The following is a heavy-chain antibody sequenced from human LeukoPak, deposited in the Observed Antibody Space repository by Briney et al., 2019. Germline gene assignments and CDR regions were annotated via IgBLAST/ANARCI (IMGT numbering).Heavy chain of an antibody. V-gene: IGHV3-21*01. CDR1: GFSFKNYA. J-gene: IGHJ4*02. D-gene: IGHD3-22*01. CDR3: ATEYSDNSGYCFH. CDR2: ISNGGGFK. Sequence: GGSLRLSCAGSGFSFKNYAMSWVRQAPGKGLEWVSSISNGGGFKSYADSLEGRFAISRENAKNSLYLQMNSLRAEDMAVYYCATEYSDNSGYCFHWGQGTLVTVSS.